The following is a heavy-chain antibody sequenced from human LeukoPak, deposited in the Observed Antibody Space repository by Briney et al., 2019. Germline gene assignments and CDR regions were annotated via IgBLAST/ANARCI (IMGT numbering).Heavy chain of an antibody. D-gene: IGHD3-10*01. CDR1: GFTFSRYW. Sequence: PGGSLRLSCAASGFTFSRYWIHWVRQAPGKGLEWVSRINPDGSTTTYADSVKGRFTISRDNAKNTVYLQMNSRRAEDTAVYYCAREVDTNTYYYNGGGQGSLVTVHS. CDR2: INPDGSTT. V-gene: IGHV3-74*01. J-gene: IGHJ4*02. CDR3: AREVDTNTYYYNG.